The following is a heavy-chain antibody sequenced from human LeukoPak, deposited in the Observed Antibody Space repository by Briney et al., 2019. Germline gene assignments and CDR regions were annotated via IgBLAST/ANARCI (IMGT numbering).Heavy chain of an antibody. J-gene: IGHJ4*02. V-gene: IGHV1-69*06. CDR3: ASTYYYDSSGYYDHYFDY. CDR1: GGTFSSYA. D-gene: IGHD3-22*01. Sequence: SVKVSCKASGGTFSSYAISWVRQAPGQGLEWMGGIIPIFGTANYAQKFQGRVTITADKSTSTAYMELSSLRSEDTAVYYCASTYYYDSSGYYDHYFDYWGQGTLVTVSS. CDR2: IIPIFGTA.